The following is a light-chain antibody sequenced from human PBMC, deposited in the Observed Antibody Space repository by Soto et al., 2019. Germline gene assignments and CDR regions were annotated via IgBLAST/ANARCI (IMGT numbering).Light chain of an antibody. V-gene: IGKV3-11*01. CDR1: QSVSSY. Sequence: EVVLTQSPDTLSLSPGERATLSCMSSQSVSSYLAWYQQKPGQAPRLLIYDASNRATGIPARFSGSGSGTDFTLTISSLEPEDFAVYYCQQRSNWLPLTFGGGTKVDI. J-gene: IGKJ4*01. CDR3: QQRSNWLPLT. CDR2: DAS.